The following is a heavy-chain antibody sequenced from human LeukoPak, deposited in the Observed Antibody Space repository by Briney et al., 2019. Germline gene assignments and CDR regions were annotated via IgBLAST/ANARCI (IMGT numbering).Heavy chain of an antibody. J-gene: IGHJ4*02. CDR2: ISSSSSYI. V-gene: IGHV3-21*01. CDR3: ARALPGYYYDSSGYYYEATGPNDY. Sequence: PGGSLRLSCAASGFTFSSYSMNWVRQAPGEGLEWVSSISSSSSYIYYADSVKGRFTISRDNAKNSLYLQMNSLRAEDTAVYYCARALPGYYYDSSGYYYEATGPNDYWGQGTLVTVSS. CDR1: GFTFSSYS. D-gene: IGHD3-22*01.